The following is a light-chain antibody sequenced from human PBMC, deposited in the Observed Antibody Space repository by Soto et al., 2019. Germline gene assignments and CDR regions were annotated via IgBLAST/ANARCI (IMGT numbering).Light chain of an antibody. CDR2: KAS. Sequence: DIQMTQSPSTLSAFVGDRVTLSCRASQSISRWVAWYQQKPGKAPKLLIYKASSLESGVPSRFSGCGSGTEFTLTISSLQPDDFATYYCQQYNSYSFGQGTRLEIK. CDR1: QSISRW. J-gene: IGKJ5*01. V-gene: IGKV1-5*03. CDR3: QQYNSYS.